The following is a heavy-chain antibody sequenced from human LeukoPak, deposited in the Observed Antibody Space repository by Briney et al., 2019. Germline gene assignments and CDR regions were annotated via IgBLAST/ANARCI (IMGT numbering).Heavy chain of an antibody. CDR3: ASQTKRYYGSGSYWTAFDT. D-gene: IGHD3-10*01. CDR2: ISWNSGSA. V-gene: IGHV3-9*01. J-gene: IGHJ3*02. Sequence: GGSLRLSCAASGFTFDDYSMHWVRQAPGKGLEWVSGISWNSGSAGYADSVKGRFTISRDNNKKSLYLEMNSLRIEDTALYHCASQTKRYYGSGSYWTAFDTWGQGTLVTVSS. CDR1: GFTFDDYS.